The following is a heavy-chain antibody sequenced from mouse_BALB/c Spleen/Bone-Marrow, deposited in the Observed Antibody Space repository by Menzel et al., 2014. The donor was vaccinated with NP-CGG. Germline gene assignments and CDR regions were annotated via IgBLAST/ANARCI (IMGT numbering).Heavy chain of an antibody. D-gene: IGHD2-14*01. J-gene: IGHJ4*01. V-gene: IGHV1-54*03. Sequence: VQLQQSGAELVRPGTSVKVSCKASGYAFTNYLIEWVKQRPGQGLEWIGVINPGSGGTNYNEKFKGKATLTADKSSSTAYMQLSSLTSDDSAVYFCARERQGYRRRPGILYAMDYWGQVASVPVSS. CDR3: ARERQGYRRRPGILYAMDY. CDR2: INPGSGGT. CDR1: GYAFTNYL.